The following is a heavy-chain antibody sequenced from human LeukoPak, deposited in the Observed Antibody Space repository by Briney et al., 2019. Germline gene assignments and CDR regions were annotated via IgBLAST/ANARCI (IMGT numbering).Heavy chain of an antibody. J-gene: IGHJ4*02. D-gene: IGHD5-18*01. Sequence: ASVKVSCKASGYTFTGYYMHWVRQAPGQGLEWMGRINPNSGGTNYAQKFQGRVTMTRDTSISTAYMELSRLRSDDTAVYYCARVDTAMVKPFDYWGQGTRVTVSS. CDR2: INPNSGGT. CDR1: GYTFTGYY. V-gene: IGHV1-2*06. CDR3: ARVDTAMVKPFDY.